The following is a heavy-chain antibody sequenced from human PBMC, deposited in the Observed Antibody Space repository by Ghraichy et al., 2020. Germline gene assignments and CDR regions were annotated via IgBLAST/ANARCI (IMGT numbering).Heavy chain of an antibody. J-gene: IGHJ4*02. CDR3: ARGGGYYESFEY. Sequence: SETLSLTCTVSGGSVRSGSYYWSWIRQSPGKGLEWIGYIYYSGSTNYNPSLKSRVTISVGTSKTQFSLRLSSVTAADTAVYYCARGGGYYESFEYWGQGTLVTVSS. CDR2: IYYSGST. V-gene: IGHV4-61*01. D-gene: IGHD3-22*01. CDR1: GGSVRSGSYY.